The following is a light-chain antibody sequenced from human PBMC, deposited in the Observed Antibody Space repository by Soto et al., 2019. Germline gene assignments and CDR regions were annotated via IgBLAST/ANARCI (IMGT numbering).Light chain of an antibody. CDR3: QQSYSTPPT. CDR1: QSVSRY. V-gene: IGKV1-39*01. Sequence: QMTQSPSSLSALVGDRVTITCRASQSVSRYLNWYQHKPGKAPKLLINAASNLQSGVPSRFSGSGSGTDFTLTISSLQPEDFATYYCQQSYSTPPTFGQGTKVDIK. CDR2: AAS. J-gene: IGKJ1*01.